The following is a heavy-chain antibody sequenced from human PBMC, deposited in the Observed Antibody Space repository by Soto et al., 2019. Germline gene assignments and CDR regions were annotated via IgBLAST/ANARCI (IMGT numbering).Heavy chain of an antibody. V-gene: IGHV3-23*01. CDR2: ISGSGGST. CDR1: GFTFSSYA. CDR3: AKRRVDTAMVGGFYGMDV. D-gene: IGHD5-18*01. J-gene: IGHJ6*02. Sequence: GGSLRLSCAASGFTFSSYAMSWVRQAPGKGLEWVSAISGSGGSTYYGDSVKGRFTISRDNSKNTLYLQMNSLRAEDTAVYYCAKRRVDTAMVGGFYGMDVWGQGTTVTVS.